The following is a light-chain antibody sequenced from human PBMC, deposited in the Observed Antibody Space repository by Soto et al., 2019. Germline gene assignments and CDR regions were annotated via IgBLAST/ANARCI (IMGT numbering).Light chain of an antibody. V-gene: IGKV3-20*01. CDR3: QQYRRSPPLWT. Sequence: ETVLTQSPGTLSLSPGERATLFCRASQRISNNFLAWYQQIPGQAPSLLIFGASSRATGIPDRFSGSGSGTEFTLTIDRLEPEDFAVYHCQQYRRSPPLWTFGQGTKVEIK. CDR2: GAS. J-gene: IGKJ1*01. CDR1: QRISNNF.